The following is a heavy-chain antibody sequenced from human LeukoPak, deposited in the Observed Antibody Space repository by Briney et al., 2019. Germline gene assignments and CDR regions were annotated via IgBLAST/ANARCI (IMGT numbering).Heavy chain of an antibody. V-gene: IGHV3-23*01. CDR2: IHPSGDST. CDR1: GFTFSTYS. Sequence: GGSLRLSCAASGFTFSTYSMTWVRQGPGKGLERVSSIHPSGDSTFYADSVKGRFTISRDNSKNTLYLQMSSLRTEDTAIYYCAKDVVPDSGWDLDYWGQGTLVTVSS. CDR3: AKDVVPDSGWDLDY. J-gene: IGHJ4*02. D-gene: IGHD6-19*01.